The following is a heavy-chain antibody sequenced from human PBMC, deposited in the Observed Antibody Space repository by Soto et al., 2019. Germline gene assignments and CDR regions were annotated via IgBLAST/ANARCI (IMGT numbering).Heavy chain of an antibody. Sequence: GPGPGPPSETLSLTCAVYGGSFSGYYWSWIRQPPGKGLEWIGEINHSGSTNYNPSLKSRVTISVDTSKNQCTLKLSSVPAADTAGYYCASSDAGIAAAGRVGGTYGMDVWGQGTTVTVSS. J-gene: IGHJ6*02. D-gene: IGHD6-13*01. CDR2: INHSGST. V-gene: IGHV4-34*01. CDR1: GGSFSGYY. CDR3: ASSDAGIAAAGRVGGTYGMDV.